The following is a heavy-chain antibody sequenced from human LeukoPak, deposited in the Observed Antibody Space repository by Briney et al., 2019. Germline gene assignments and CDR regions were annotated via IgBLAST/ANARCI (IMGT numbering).Heavy chain of an antibody. D-gene: IGHD3-9*01. CDR1: GGSISSSSYY. V-gene: IGHV4-39*07. CDR3: ARRPVFRHFDWLYAFDI. Sequence: PSETLSLTCTVSGGSISSSSYYWGWIRQTPGKGLEWIGRIYYSGSTFYSPSLKSRVTISLDTSKNQFSLKLSSVTAADTAVYYCARRPVFRHFDWLYAFDIWAQGTMVTVSS. J-gene: IGHJ3*02. CDR2: IYYSGST.